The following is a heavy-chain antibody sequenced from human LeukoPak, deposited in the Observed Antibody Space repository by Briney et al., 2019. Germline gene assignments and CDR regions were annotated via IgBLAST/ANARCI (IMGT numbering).Heavy chain of an antibody. CDR2: IYSSDST. J-gene: IGHJ4*02. Sequence: SSQTLSLTCTVSGGSISSGNYYWSWIRQPVGKGLEWIGRIYSSDSTNYNPSLESRVTVSVDTSKNQFSLKLSSVTAADTAVYYCAREKVRGVIIKGGKFDYWGQGTLVTVSS. V-gene: IGHV4-61*02. D-gene: IGHD3-10*01. CDR3: AREKVRGVIIKGGKFDY. CDR1: GGSISSGNYY.